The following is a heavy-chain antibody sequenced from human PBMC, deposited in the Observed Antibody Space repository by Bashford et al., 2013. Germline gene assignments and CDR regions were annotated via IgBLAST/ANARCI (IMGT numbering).Heavy chain of an antibody. D-gene: IGHD2-2*01. CDR3: ARSCSSTSCYWRDSSV. Sequence: SETLSLTCTVSGGPISSGKYYWSWIRQPAGKGLEWIGFIYYTGSTSYSPSLKSRVTISLDTSRSQFSLNLRSVTAADTAVYYCARSCSSTSCYWRDSSVWGQGTLVTVSS. J-gene: IGHJ4*02. CDR2: IYYTGST. V-gene: IGHV4-61*10. CDR1: GGPISSGKYY.